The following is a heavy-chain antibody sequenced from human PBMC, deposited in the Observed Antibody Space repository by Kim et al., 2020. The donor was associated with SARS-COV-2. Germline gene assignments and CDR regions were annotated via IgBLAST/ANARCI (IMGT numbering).Heavy chain of an antibody. V-gene: IGHV4-34*01. CDR2: INHSGST. J-gene: IGHJ4*02. D-gene: IGHD6-13*01. Sequence: SETLSLTCAVYGGSFSGYYWSWIRQPPGKGLEWIGEINHSGSTNYNPSLKSRVTISVDTSKNQFSLKLSSVTAADTAVYYCARAHYTSSSLWGQGTLVTV. CDR1: GGSFSGYY. CDR3: ARAHYTSSSL.